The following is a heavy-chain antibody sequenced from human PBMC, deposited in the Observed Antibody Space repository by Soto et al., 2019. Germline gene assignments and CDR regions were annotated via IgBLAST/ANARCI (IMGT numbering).Heavy chain of an antibody. J-gene: IGHJ4*02. CDR1: GFTFSDYY. V-gene: IGHV3-11*06. CDR2: IVIGSDYT. D-gene: IGHD6-13*01. Sequence: QVQLVESGGGLVKPGGSLRLSCAASGFTFSDYYMTWVRQAPGKGLEWVSYIVIGSDYTNYADSVKGRFTISRDNAKNSLYLEMNSLRVEYTAVYYCARLRASSWYLGGYLDYWGQGTLVTVSS. CDR3: ARLRASSWYLGGYLDY.